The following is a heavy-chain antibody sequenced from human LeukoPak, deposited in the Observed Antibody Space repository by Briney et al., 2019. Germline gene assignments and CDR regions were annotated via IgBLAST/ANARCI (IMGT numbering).Heavy chain of an antibody. D-gene: IGHD6-19*01. CDR1: GGSISSYY. CDR3: ARSRPGIAVAGYFDY. V-gene: IGHV4-39*07. CDR2: IYYSGST. Sequence: SETLSLTCTVSGGSISSYYWGWIRQPPGKGLEWIGSIYYSGSTYYNPSLKSRVTISVDTSKNQFSLKLSSVTAADTAVYYCARSRPGIAVAGYFDYWGQGTLVTVSS. J-gene: IGHJ4*02.